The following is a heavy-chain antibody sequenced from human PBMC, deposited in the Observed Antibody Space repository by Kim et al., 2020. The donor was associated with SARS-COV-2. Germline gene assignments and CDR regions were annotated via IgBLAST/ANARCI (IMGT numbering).Heavy chain of an antibody. V-gene: IGHV3-7*03. Sequence: GGSLRLSCAASGFPYAGFNFGSYWMSWVRQAPGKELEWVASIKQDGSREYYVDSLRGRFTISRDNAHNSLYLEVTSLRAEDTAVYYCAKTLAGRIDAFD. CDR1: GFPYAGFNFGSYW. CDR3: AKTLAGRIDAFD. D-gene: IGHD2-15*01. J-gene: IGHJ3*02. CDR2: IKQDGSRE.